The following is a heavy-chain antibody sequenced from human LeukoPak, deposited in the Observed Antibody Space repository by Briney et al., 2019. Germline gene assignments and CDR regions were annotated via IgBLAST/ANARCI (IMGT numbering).Heavy chain of an antibody. V-gene: IGHV4-34*01. Sequence: SETLSLTCAVYGGSFSGYYWSWIRQPPGKGLEWIGEINHSGSTNYNPSLKSRVTISVDTSKNQFSLKLSSVTAADTAVYYCARTNRWELCSDYWGQGTLVTVSS. CDR3: ARTNRWELCSDY. CDR2: INHSGST. D-gene: IGHD1-26*01. J-gene: IGHJ4*02. CDR1: GGSFSGYY.